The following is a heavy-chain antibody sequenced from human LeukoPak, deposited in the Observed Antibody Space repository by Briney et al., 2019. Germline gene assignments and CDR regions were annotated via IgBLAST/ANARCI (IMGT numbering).Heavy chain of an antibody. V-gene: IGHV3-15*01. CDR3: TTGDGSGSRGMDV. Sequence: NPGGSLRLSCAASGFTFSNAWMSWVRQAPGKGLEWVGRIKSKADGGTTDYAAPVKGRFTISSDDSKNTLYLQMNSLKIEDTAVYYCTTGDGSGSRGMDVWGKGTTVTVSS. J-gene: IGHJ6*04. D-gene: IGHD3-10*01. CDR1: GFTFSNAW. CDR2: IKSKADGGTT.